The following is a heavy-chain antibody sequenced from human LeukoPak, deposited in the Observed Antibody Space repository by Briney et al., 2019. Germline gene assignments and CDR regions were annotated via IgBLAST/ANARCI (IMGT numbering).Heavy chain of an antibody. J-gene: IGHJ4*02. D-gene: IGHD3-22*01. V-gene: IGHV1-46*01. CDR3: ARASSAYYYDSSGSRNGYFDY. Sequence: ASVKVSCKASGYTFTSYYMHWVRQAPGQGLEWMGIINPSGGSTSYAQKFQGRVTMTRDMSTSTVYMELSSLRSEDTAVYYCARASSAYYYDSSGSRNGYFDYWGQGTLVTVSS. CDR2: INPSGGST. CDR1: GYTFTSYY.